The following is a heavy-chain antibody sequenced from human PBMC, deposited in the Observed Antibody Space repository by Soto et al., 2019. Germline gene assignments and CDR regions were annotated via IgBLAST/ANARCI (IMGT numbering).Heavy chain of an antibody. CDR2: ISSSSSYI. J-gene: IGHJ6*02. Sequence: PGGSLRLSCAASGFTFSSYSMNWVRQAPGKGLEWVSSISSSSSYIYYADSVKGRFTISRDNSKNTLYLQMNSLRAEDTAVYYCAKDPGYSYGFPYYYGMDVWGQGTTVTVSS. D-gene: IGHD5-18*01. V-gene: IGHV3-21*04. CDR1: GFTFSSYS. CDR3: AKDPGYSYGFPYYYGMDV.